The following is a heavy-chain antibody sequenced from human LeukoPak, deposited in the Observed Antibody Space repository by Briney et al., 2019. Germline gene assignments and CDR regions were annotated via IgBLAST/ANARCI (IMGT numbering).Heavy chain of an antibody. CDR2: ISGSGGNT. V-gene: IGHV3-23*01. CDR1: GFTFSSYA. Sequence: GGSLRLSCAASGFTFSSYAMNWVRQAPGKGLEWVSGISGSGGNTYYADSVKGRFTISRDNSKNTLYLQMNSLRAEDTAVYFCAKGVGAREYFFDYWGQGTLVTVSS. J-gene: IGHJ4*02. CDR3: AKGVGAREYFFDY. D-gene: IGHD1-26*01.